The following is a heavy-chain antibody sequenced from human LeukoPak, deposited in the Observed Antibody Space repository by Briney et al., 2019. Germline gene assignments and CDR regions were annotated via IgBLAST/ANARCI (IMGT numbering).Heavy chain of an antibody. CDR2: VDYSGST. CDR1: GGSISTYY. CDR3: ARVGPWCFDL. Sequence: SETLSLTCSVSGGSISTYYWSWIRQPPGEGLEWIGYVDYSGSTNYSPSLKSRVTISVDTSKNQFSLKLSFVTAADTAVYYCARVGPWCFDLWGRGTLVTVSS. V-gene: IGHV4-59*01. J-gene: IGHJ2*01.